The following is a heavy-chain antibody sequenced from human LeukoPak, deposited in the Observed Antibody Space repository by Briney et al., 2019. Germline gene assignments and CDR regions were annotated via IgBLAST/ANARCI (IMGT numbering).Heavy chain of an antibody. CDR2: IYYSGST. CDR3: ARDRGNDY. V-gene: IGHV4-59*11. CDR1: GGSISSHY. J-gene: IGHJ4*02. Sequence: SETLSLTCTVSGGSISSHYWSWIRQPPGKGLEWIGYIYYSGSTNYNPSLKSRVTISVDTSKNQFSLELSSVTAADTAVYYCARDRGNDYWGQGTLVTVSS. D-gene: IGHD3-10*01.